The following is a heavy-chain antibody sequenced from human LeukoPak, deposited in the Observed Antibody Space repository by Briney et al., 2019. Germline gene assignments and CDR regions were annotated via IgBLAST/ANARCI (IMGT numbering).Heavy chain of an antibody. CDR3: ARDNPEDWYFDL. D-gene: IGHD1-14*01. J-gene: IGHJ2*01. V-gene: IGHV3-30*04. CDR2: ISYDGSNK. Sequence: GGSLRLSCAASGFTFSSYAMHWVRQAPGKGLEWVAVISYDGSNKYYADSVKGRFTISRDNSKNTLYPQMNSLRAEDTAVYYCARDNPEDWYFDLWGRGTLVTVSS. CDR1: GFTFSSYA.